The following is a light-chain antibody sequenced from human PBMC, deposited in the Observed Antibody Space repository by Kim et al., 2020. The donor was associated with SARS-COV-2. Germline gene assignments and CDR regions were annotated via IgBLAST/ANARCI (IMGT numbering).Light chain of an antibody. Sequence: RVTISGTGTNSNIGAGYDVHWYQQLPGTAPKLLMHGNTNRPSGVPDRFSGSKSDTAASLAITGLQGDDEAEYYGLSYDSSLSGWVFGGGTKLTVL. CDR3: LSYDSSLSGWV. CDR2: GNT. CDR1: NSNIGAGYD. V-gene: IGLV1-40*01. J-gene: IGLJ3*02.